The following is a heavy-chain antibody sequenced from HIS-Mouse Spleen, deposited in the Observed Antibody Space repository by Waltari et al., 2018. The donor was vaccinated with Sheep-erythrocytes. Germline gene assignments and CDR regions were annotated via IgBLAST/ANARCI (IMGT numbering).Heavy chain of an antibody. CDR1: GYTFTGYY. Sequence: QVQLVQSGAEVKKPGASVKVSCKASGYTFTGYYMHWVRQAPGQGLEWMGWINPNSGSTNYAQKFQGRVTMTRDTSISTAYMELSRLRSDDTAVYYCARAHWGFDYFDYWGQGTLVTVSS. D-gene: IGHD7-27*01. CDR2: INPNSGST. CDR3: ARAHWGFDYFDY. J-gene: IGHJ4*02. V-gene: IGHV1-2*02.